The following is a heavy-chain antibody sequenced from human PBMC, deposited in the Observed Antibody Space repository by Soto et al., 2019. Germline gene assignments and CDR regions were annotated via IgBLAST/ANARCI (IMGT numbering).Heavy chain of an antibody. J-gene: IGHJ4*02. CDR2: IKTDGRST. D-gene: IGHD1-26*01. Sequence: EGQLVESGGGLVQPGGSLRLSCAASGVSFINYYMHWIRQAPGKGLVWVSLIKTDGRSTTYADSVKGRFTISRDNAKNTVYLQMNTLRFEDTAVYYCATGGGTYYDYWGKGTLVTVSS. CDR1: GVSFINYY. CDR3: ATGGGTYYDY. V-gene: IGHV3-74*03.